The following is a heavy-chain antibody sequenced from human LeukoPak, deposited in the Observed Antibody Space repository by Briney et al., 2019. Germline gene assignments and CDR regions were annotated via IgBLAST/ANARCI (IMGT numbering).Heavy chain of an antibody. D-gene: IGHD3-10*01. J-gene: IGHJ5*02. CDR3: ASSATMVRGVIAWFDP. V-gene: IGHV1-69*13. Sequence: SVKVSCKASGGTFSSYAISWVRQAPGQGLEWMGGIIPIFGTANYAQKFQGRVTITAGESTSTAYMELSSLRSEDTAVYYCASSATMVRGVIAWFDPWGQGTLVTVSS. CDR2: IIPIFGTA. CDR1: GGTFSSYA.